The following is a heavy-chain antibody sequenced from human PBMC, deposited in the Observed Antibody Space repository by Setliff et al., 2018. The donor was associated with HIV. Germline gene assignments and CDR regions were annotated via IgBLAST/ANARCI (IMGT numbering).Heavy chain of an antibody. V-gene: IGHV1-8*02. CDR2: MNPNSGNT. CDR1: GYTFTSYD. Sequence: ASVKVSCKASGYTFTSYDINWVRQATGQGLEWMGWMNPNSGNTGYAQKFQGRVTMTRNTSIRTAYMELSSLRSEDTAVYYCARAPAHEHATGWYSSSNRFDPWGQGTLVTVSS. J-gene: IGHJ5*02. D-gene: IGHD1-26*01. CDR3: ARAPAHEHATGWYSSSNRFDP.